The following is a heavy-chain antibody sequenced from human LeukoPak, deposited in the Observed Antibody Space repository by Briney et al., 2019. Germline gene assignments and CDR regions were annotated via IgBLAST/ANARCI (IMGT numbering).Heavy chain of an antibody. CDR2: IKQDGSEK. V-gene: IGHV3-7*01. D-gene: IGHD3-22*01. Sequence: GSLRLSCAASGFTFSSYWMSWVRQAPGKGLEWVANIKQDGSEKYYVDSVKGRFTISRDNAKNSLYLQMNSLRAEDTAVYYCARGLHFRVYDSSDYYPYWGQGTLVTVSS. CDR1: GFTFSSYW. J-gene: IGHJ4*02. CDR3: ARGLHFRVYDSSDYYPY.